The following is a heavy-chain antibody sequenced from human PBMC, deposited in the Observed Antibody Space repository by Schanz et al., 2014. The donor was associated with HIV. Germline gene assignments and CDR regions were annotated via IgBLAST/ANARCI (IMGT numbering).Heavy chain of an antibody. CDR1: GFNFNNYA. CDR3: AKPEYDSRGNSQSHFDY. CDR2: ISESGGRT. J-gene: IGHJ4*02. V-gene: IGHV3-23*01. D-gene: IGHD3-22*01. Sequence: EVQLLESGGGLEQPGGSLRLSCAASGFNFNNYAMTWVRQAPGKGLEWVSSISESGGRTYYADSVNGRFTISRDNSKNTLYLQMTTLRIDDTAVYYCAKPEYDSRGNSQSHFDYWGQGPLVTVSS.